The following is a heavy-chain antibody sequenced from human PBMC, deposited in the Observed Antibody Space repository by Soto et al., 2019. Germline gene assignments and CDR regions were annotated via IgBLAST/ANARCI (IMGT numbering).Heavy chain of an antibody. V-gene: IGHV4-31*03. Sequence: QVQLQESGPGLVKPSQTLSLTCTVSGGSISSGGYYWSWIRQHPGKGLEWIGYIYYSGSTYYNPSLNSRVTISVDTSKNQFSLKLSAVTAADTAVYYCARRVAALSNWFDPWGQGTLVTVSA. CDR1: GGSISSGGYY. CDR2: IYYSGST. CDR3: ARRVAALSNWFDP. D-gene: IGHD6-6*01. J-gene: IGHJ5*02.